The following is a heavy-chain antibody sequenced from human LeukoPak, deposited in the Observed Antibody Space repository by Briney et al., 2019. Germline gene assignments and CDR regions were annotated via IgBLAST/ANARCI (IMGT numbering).Heavy chain of an antibody. J-gene: IGHJ3*02. CDR2: ISPSGATT. Sequence: GGSLRLSCAASGFTFNSYAMNWVRQAPGKGLEWVSGISPSGATTYYVDSVKGRFTISRDNDKNTLFLHMSSLRAEDTAFYYCAKGLRQGQQMSLAFDIWGQGTSVTVSS. CDR3: AKGLRQGQQMSLAFDI. CDR1: GFTFNSYA. D-gene: IGHD6-13*01. V-gene: IGHV3-23*01.